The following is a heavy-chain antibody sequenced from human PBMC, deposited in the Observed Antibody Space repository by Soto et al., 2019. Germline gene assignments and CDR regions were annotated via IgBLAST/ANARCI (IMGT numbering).Heavy chain of an antibody. CDR1: DDSVSRSRYY. J-gene: IGHJ5*02. D-gene: IGHD2-15*01. V-gene: IGHV4-39*01. Sequence: SETLSLTCTVSDDSVSRSRYYWGWIRQSTGKGLEWIGSIYYSGDTYYNPSLKSRVTMSIDKSKNEFSLMLKSVTAADTAVYYCARSIIFFSGGNCYSFWFDPWGQGIQVTVSS. CDR2: IYYSGDT. CDR3: ARSIIFFSGGNCYSFWFDP.